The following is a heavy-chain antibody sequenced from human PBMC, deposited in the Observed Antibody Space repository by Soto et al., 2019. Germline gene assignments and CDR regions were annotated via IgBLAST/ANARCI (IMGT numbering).Heavy chain of an antibody. V-gene: IGHV3-30-3*01. CDR2: ISYYVSSK. J-gene: IGHJ1*01. D-gene: IGHD2-8*01. Sequence: WGSLRLSCAASGFTVSSYAMHWVRQAPGKGLEWVAVISYYVSSKYYADSVKGRFTISRDNSKNTLYLQMNSLRAEDTAVYYCARGRRSPLGGNIVRILWGQGTLVTVSS. CDR1: GFTVSSYA. CDR3: ARGRRSPLGGNIVRIL.